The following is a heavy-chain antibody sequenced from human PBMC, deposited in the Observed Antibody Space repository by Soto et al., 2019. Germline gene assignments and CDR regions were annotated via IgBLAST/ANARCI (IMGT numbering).Heavy chain of an antibody. CDR3: ARQDSSGCPDYYYNAIDV. J-gene: IGHJ6*02. D-gene: IGHD6-19*01. Sequence: GESLKISCKASGYSFTNYWIGWARQMPGKGLEWMGIIHLDDSDTRYSPSFQGQLTTTADKSTSTAYLQWNSLKTSDTAKYYCARQDSSGCPDYYYNAIDVWGQGTTVTVSS. V-gene: IGHV5-51*01. CDR1: GYSFTNYW. CDR2: IHLDDSDT.